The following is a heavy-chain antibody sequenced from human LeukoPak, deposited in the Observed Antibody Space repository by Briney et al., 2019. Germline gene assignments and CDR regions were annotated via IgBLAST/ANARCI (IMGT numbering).Heavy chain of an antibody. CDR1: GYTFTGYY. CDR3: ARVPLDYGDYVYFDY. CDR2: INPNSGGT. V-gene: IGHV1-2*02. D-gene: IGHD4-17*01. J-gene: IGHJ4*02. Sequence: ASVKVSCKASGYTFTGYYMHWVRQAPGQGLEWMGWINPNSGGTNYAQKFQGRVTMTRDTSISTAYMELSRLRSDDTAVYYCARVPLDYGDYVYFDYWGQGTLVTVSS.